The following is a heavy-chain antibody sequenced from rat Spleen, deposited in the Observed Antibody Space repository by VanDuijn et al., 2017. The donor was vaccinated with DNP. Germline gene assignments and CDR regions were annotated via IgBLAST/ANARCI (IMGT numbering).Heavy chain of an antibody. J-gene: IGHJ2*01. Sequence: EVLLVESDGGLVQPGRSLKLSCAVSGFTFNDYYMAWVRQAPTKGLEWVASISYEGSRTYYGDSVKGRFTISRDNAESTLYLEMNSLRSEDTATYYCVRRTTDYYYYFNFWGHGVMVIVSS. CDR1: GFTFNDYY. V-gene: IGHV5-22*01. CDR3: VRRTTDYYYYFNF. D-gene: IGHD1-6*01. CDR2: ISYEGSRT.